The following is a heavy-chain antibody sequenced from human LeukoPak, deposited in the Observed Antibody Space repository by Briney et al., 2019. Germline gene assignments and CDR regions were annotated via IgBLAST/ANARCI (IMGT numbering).Heavy chain of an antibody. J-gene: IGHJ4*02. Sequence: PGRSLRLSCAAPGFTFSSYTMHWVHQAPGKGLEWVAVISYDGSNKYYADSVKGRFTISRDNSKNTLYLEMNSLRPEDTAVYYCARGPVGYCSSTSCYFSIGLDYWGQGTLVTVSS. V-gene: IGHV3-30*04. CDR3: ARGPVGYCSSTSCYFSIGLDY. D-gene: IGHD2-2*01. CDR1: GFTFSSYT. CDR2: ISYDGSNK.